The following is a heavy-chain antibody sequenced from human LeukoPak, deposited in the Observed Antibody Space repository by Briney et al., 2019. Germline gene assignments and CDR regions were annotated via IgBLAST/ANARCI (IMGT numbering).Heavy chain of an antibody. CDR3: AREGGNGDFDY. J-gene: IGHJ4*02. CDR1: GGSISSYY. V-gene: IGHV4-59*01. CDR2: FYYSGST. D-gene: IGHD4-23*01. Sequence: PSETLSLTCTFSGGSISSYYWSWIRQPPGKGLEWIGYFYYSGSTNYNPSLKSRVTISVDTSKNQFSLKLTSVTAADTAVYYCAREGGNGDFDYWGQGTLVTVSS.